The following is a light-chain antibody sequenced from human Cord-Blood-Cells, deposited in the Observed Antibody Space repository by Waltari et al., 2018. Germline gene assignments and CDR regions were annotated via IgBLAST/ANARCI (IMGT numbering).Light chain of an antibody. V-gene: IGKV2-30*01. J-gene: IGKJ1*01. CDR3: MQGTHWPPWT. CDR2: KVS. CDR1: QSLVYSDGNTY. Sequence: DVVVTQSPLSLPVTLGQPASISCRSSQSLVYSDGNTYLNWFPQRPGQSPRRLIYKVSNRDSGVPDRFSGSGSGTDFTLKISRVEAEDVGVYYCMQGTHWPPWTFGQGTKVEIK.